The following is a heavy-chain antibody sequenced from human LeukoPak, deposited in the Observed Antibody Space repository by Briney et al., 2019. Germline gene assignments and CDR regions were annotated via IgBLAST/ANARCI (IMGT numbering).Heavy chain of an antibody. CDR3: ARSSGSSKGAFDI. CDR1: GGSISSYY. CDR2: IYYSGGT. D-gene: IGHD6-19*01. Sequence: SETLSLTCTVSGGSISSYYWSWIRQPPGKGLEWVGYIYYSGGTNYNPSFKRRVTISVDTSKYQFSLKLSSVPAADTAVYYCARSSGSSKGAFDIWGQGTMVTVSS. V-gene: IGHV4-59*01. J-gene: IGHJ3*02.